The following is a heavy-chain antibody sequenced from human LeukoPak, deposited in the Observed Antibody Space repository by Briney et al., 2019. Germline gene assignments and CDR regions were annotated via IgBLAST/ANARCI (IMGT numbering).Heavy chain of an antibody. D-gene: IGHD2-2*01. Sequence: SSETLSLTCTVSGYSISSGYYWGWIRQPPGKGLEWIGSIYHSGSTYYNPSLKSRVTISVDTSKNQLSLKLSSVTAADTAVYYCARDWPPRYCSSTSCYDYYYYMDVWGKGTTVTVSS. J-gene: IGHJ6*03. CDR1: GYSISSGYY. V-gene: IGHV4-38-2*02. CDR3: ARDWPPRYCSSTSCYDYYYYMDV. CDR2: IYHSGST.